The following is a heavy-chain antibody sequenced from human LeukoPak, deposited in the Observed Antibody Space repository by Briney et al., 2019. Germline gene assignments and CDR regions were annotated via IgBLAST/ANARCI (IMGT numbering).Heavy chain of an antibody. D-gene: IGHD1-26*01. Sequence: GGSLRLSCAASGFTFSSYGMSWVRQAPGKGLEWVSAISGSGGSTYYADSVKGRFTISRDNSKNTLYLQMNSLRAENTAVYYCAKGKVAWERYDAFDIWGQGTMVTVSS. CDR2: ISGSGGST. CDR1: GFTFSSYG. J-gene: IGHJ3*02. V-gene: IGHV3-23*01. CDR3: AKGKVAWERYDAFDI.